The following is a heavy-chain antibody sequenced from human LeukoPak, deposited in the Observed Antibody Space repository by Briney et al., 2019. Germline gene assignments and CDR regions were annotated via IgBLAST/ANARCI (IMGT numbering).Heavy chain of an antibody. D-gene: IGHD3-22*01. CDR3: ARASYSYDINGWVPFDY. CDR2: IYTSGST. J-gene: IGHJ4*02. CDR1: GNSISSGDNY. Sequence: SETLSLTCTVSGNSISSGDNYWSWIRQPAGKGLEWIGRIYTSGSTNYNPSLKSRVTISGDTSHNQFSLRLSAVTAADPAVYYCARASYSYDINGWVPFDYWGQGTLVTVSS. V-gene: IGHV4-61*02.